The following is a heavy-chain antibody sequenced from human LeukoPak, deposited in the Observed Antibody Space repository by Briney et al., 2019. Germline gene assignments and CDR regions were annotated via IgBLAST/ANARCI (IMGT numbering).Heavy chain of an antibody. CDR2: MKPDSADT. D-gene: IGHD3-3*01. CDR3: ARGYEFWSGYPSFDY. CDR1: GYTFTSYD. Sequence: ASVKVSCKASGYTFTSYDINWVRQATGQGLEWMGWMKPDSADTGYAQKFQGRVTMTRNTSISTAYMELSSLRSEDTAVYYCARGYEFWSGYPSFDYWGQGTLVIVSS. J-gene: IGHJ4*02. V-gene: IGHV1-8*01.